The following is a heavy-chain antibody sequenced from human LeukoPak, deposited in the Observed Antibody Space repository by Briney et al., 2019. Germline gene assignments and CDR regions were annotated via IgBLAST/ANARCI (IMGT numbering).Heavy chain of an antibody. Sequence: GGSLRLSCVASGFSLRSYAMYWVRQAPGKGLEWVALISYDGSIKLYADSVKGRFTISRDNSKNTLNLQMNSLRDEDSAVYYCSRDEGYYYYYGMDVWGQGTTVTVSS. J-gene: IGHJ6*02. CDR3: SRDEGYYYYYGMDV. CDR2: ISYDGSIK. V-gene: IGHV3-30-3*01. CDR1: GFSLRSYA.